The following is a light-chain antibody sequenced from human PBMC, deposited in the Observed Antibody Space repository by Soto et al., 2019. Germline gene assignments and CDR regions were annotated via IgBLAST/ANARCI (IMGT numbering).Light chain of an antibody. J-gene: IGLJ1*01. CDR1: SSDVGGYNY. CDR3: CSYAGSYV. CDR2: DVN. V-gene: IGLV2-11*01. Sequence: QSALTQPRSVSGSPGQSVTISCTGSSSDVGGYNYVSWYQQHPGKAPKLMISDVNKRPSGVPDRFSGSKSGNTASLTISGLQAEDEADYYCCSYAGSYVFGTGTRSPS.